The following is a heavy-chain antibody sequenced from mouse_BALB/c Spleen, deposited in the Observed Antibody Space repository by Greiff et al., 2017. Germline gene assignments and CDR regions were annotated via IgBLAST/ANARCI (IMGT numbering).Heavy chain of an antibody. J-gene: IGHJ3*01. CDR2: IDPANGNT. V-gene: IGHV14-3*02. D-gene: IGHD2-1*01. CDR3: ARCYCGNYGFAY. CDR1: GFNIKDTY. Sequence: VQLKESGAELVKPGASVKLSCTASGFNIKDTYMHWVKQRPEQGLEWIGRIDPANGNTKYDPKFQGKATITADTSSNTAYLQLSSLTSEDTAVYYCARCYCGNYGFAYWGQGTLVTVSA.